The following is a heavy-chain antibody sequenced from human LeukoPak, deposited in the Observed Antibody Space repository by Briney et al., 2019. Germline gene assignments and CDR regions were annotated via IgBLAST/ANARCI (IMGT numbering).Heavy chain of an antibody. D-gene: IGHD3-3*01. J-gene: IGHJ5*02. CDR1: GGSISSSSHY. V-gene: IGHV4-39*01. CDR2: IYYTGNT. Sequence: SETLSLTCTVSGGSISSSSHYWAWIRQPPGKGLEWIASIYYTGNTYYNPSLKNPVTIFVDTSKNQFSLKMSSVTAADTAVYYCARHVLWNGFYRWFDPWGQGTLVTVSS. CDR3: ARHVLWNGFYRWFDP.